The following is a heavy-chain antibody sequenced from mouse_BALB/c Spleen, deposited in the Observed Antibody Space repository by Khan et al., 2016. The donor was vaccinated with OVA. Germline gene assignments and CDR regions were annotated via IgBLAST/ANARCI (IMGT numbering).Heavy chain of an antibody. CDR2: IFPGDGST. V-gene: IGHV1-85*01. CDR1: GYTFTSYD. J-gene: IGHJ1*01. D-gene: IGHD1-1*01. CDR3: ARHYYCSILYWYFDV. Sequence: QVRLQQSGAELVKPGASVKLSCKASGYTFTSYDINWVRQRPEQGLEWIGWIFPGDGSTKYNEKFKGKATLTSDKSFSPAYMQLSRLTSEDSAVYFCARHYYCSILYWYFDVWGAGTTVTVSS.